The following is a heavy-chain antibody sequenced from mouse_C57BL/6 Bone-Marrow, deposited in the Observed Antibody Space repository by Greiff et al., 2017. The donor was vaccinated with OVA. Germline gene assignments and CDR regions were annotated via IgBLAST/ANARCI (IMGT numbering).Heavy chain of an antibody. D-gene: IGHD2-5*01. J-gene: IGHJ3*01. CDR3: ARGAYYSNFRAFAY. CDR2: INPNNGGT. V-gene: IGHV1-26*01. Sequence: EVQLQQSGPELVKPGASVKISCKASGYTFTDYYMNWVKQSHGKSLEWIGDINPNNGGTSYNQKFKGKATLTVDKSSSTAYMELRSLTSEDSAVYYCARGAYYSNFRAFAYWSQGTLVTVSA. CDR1: GYTFTDYY.